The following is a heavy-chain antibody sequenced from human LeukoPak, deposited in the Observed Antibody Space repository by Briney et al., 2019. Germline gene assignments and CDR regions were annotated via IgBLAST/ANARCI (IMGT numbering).Heavy chain of an antibody. Sequence: PSETLPLTCAVYGGSFSGYYWSWIRQPPGKGLEWIGEINHSGSTNYNPSLKSRVTISVDTSKNQFSLKLSSVTAADTAVYYCARGGYYGDYGYWGQGTLVTVSS. CDR3: ARGGYYGDYGY. D-gene: IGHD4-17*01. CDR2: INHSGST. V-gene: IGHV4-34*01. J-gene: IGHJ4*02. CDR1: GGSFSGYY.